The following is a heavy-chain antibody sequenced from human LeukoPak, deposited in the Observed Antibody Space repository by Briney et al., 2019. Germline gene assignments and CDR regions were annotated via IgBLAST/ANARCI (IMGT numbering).Heavy chain of an antibody. CDR3: VRASVESGGAFDI. CDR2: IYHSGST. V-gene: IGHV4-30-2*01. D-gene: IGHD2-15*01. Sequence: PSETLSLTCAVSGGSTSSGGYSWSWIRQPPGKGLEWIGYIYHSGSTYYNPSLKSRVTISVDRSKNQFSLNLTSVTAADTAVYYCVRASVESGGAFDIWGQGTMVTVSS. CDR1: GGSTSSGGYS. J-gene: IGHJ3*02.